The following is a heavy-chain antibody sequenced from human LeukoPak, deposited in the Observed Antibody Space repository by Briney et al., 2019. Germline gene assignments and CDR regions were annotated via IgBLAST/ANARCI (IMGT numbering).Heavy chain of an antibody. CDR2: ISSSSSYI. J-gene: IGHJ4*02. V-gene: IGHV3-11*06. CDR3: AGYYYGSGTQGGY. D-gene: IGHD3-10*01. CDR1: GFTFRDYY. Sequence: PGGSLRLSCAASGFTFRDYYMSWIRQAPGKGLEWVSYISSSSSYIYYADSVKGRFTISRDNAKNSLYLQMNSLRAEDTAVYYCAGYYYGSGTQGGYWGQGTLVTVSS.